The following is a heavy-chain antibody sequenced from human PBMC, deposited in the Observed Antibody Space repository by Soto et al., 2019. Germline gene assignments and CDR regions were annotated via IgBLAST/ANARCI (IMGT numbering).Heavy chain of an antibody. Sequence: SVKVSCKASGGTFSSYAISWVRQAPGQGLEWMGGIIPIFGTANYAQKFQGRVTITADESTSTAYMELSSLRSEDTAVYYCASRIVVVTAPRPLYYYYGMDVWGQGTTVTVYS. D-gene: IGHD2-21*02. CDR3: ASRIVVVTAPRPLYYYYGMDV. CDR1: GGTFSSYA. J-gene: IGHJ6*02. CDR2: IIPIFGTA. V-gene: IGHV1-69*13.